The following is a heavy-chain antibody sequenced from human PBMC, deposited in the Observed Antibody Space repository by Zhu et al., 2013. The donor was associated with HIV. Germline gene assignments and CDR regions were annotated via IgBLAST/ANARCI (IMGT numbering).Heavy chain of an antibody. Sequence: QVQLVQSGAEVKKPGSSVKVSCKASGGTFSSYAISWVRQAPGQGLEWMGGIIPIFGTANYAQKFQGRVTITADKSTSTAYMELSSLRSEDTAVYYCARVARVVPADNTLGCWFDPWGQGTLVTVSS. CDR2: IIPIFGTA. V-gene: IGHV1-69*06. CDR1: GGTFSSYA. J-gene: IGHJ5*02. D-gene: IGHD2-2*01. CDR3: ARVARVVPADNTLGCWFDP.